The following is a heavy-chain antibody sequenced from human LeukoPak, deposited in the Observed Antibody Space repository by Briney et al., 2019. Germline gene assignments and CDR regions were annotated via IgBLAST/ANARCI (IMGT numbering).Heavy chain of an antibody. Sequence: SETLSLTCAVYGGSFSGYYWSWIRQPPGKGLEWIGEINHSGSTNYNPSLKSRVTISVDTSKNQFSLKLSSVTAADTAVYYCARGLRGSIAAADFDYWGQGTLVTVSS. D-gene: IGHD6-13*01. CDR3: ARGLRGSIAAADFDY. CDR2: INHSGST. CDR1: GGSFSGYY. J-gene: IGHJ4*02. V-gene: IGHV4-34*01.